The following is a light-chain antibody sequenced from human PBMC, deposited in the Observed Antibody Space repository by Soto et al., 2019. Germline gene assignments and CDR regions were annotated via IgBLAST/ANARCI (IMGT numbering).Light chain of an antibody. V-gene: IGKV1-5*03. CDR2: KAS. CDR3: QQLNSYPIAT. J-gene: IGKJ4*01. Sequence: DIQMTQSPSTLSGSVGDRVTITCRASQTISSWLAWYQQKPGKAPKLLIYKASTLQSGVPSRFSGSGSGREFTLTISSLQPEDFATYHCQQLNSYPIATFGGGTKVDIK. CDR1: QTISSW.